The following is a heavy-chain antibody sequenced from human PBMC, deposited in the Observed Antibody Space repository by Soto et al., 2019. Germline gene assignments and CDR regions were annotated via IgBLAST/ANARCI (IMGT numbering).Heavy chain of an antibody. D-gene: IGHD3-3*02. J-gene: IGHJ3*02. CDR3: ARSVYGVVDDACDI. V-gene: IGHV1-8*01. CDR1: GYTFTSYD. Sequence: QVQLVQSGAAVKKPGASVKVSCKASGYTFTSYDINWVRQATGQGLEWMGWKNPNSSNTGYAQKFPGRVTMTTNTSISTAYMELSSLRTEDTAVYYCARSVYGVVDDACDIWGQGTMVTVSS. CDR2: KNPNSSNT.